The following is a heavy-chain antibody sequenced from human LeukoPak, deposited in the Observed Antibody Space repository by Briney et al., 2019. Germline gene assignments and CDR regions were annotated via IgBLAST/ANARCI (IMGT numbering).Heavy chain of an antibody. CDR2: ISYNSGTI. D-gene: IGHD6-19*01. CDR1: GFTFSSYS. CDR3: ARTREQWQVLDY. J-gene: IGHJ4*02. V-gene: IGHV3-48*04. Sequence: GGPLRLSCAASGFTFSSYSMNWVRQAPGKGLEWLSYISYNSGTISYADSVKGRFTVSRDDAANSLYLQMNSLRAEDTAVYYCARTREQWQVLDYWGQGTLVTVSS.